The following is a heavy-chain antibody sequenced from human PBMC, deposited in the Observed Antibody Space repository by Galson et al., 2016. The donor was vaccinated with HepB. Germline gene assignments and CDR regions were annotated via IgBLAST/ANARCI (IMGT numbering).Heavy chain of an antibody. CDR1: GGSFSGYY. Sequence: SETLSLTCAVYGGSFSGYYWTWIRQPPGKGLEWIGEINESGNTKYIPSLRSRITISVDMSKNQFSLKLSYVTAADTAVYYCARGRRGRGVHTRFNWIDPWGQGSLVTVSS. J-gene: IGHJ5*02. V-gene: IGHV4-34*01. CDR2: INESGNT. CDR3: ARGRRGRGVHTRFNWIDP. D-gene: IGHD3-10*01.